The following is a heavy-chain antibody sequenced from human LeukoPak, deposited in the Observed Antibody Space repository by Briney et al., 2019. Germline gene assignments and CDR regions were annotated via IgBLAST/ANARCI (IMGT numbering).Heavy chain of an antibody. Sequence: SETLSLTCTVSGGSISSSSYYWGWIRQPPGKGLEWMGSIYYSGSTYYNPSLKSRVTISVDTSKNQFSLKLSSVTAADTAVYYCARDFQLYGSAQYYFDYWGQGTLVTVSS. V-gene: IGHV4-39*07. CDR2: IYYSGST. J-gene: IGHJ4*02. CDR3: ARDFQLYGSAQYYFDY. D-gene: IGHD3-10*01. CDR1: GGSISSSSYY.